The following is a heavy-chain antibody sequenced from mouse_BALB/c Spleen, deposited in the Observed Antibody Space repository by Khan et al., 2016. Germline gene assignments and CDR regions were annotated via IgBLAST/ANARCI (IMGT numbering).Heavy chain of an antibody. CDR2: IRTKSNNLST. V-gene: IGHV10-1*02. CDR3: VRQNLRWYFDV. CDR1: GFTFNTYA. D-gene: IGHD1-1*01. Sequence: EVQLVESGGGLVQPKGSLKLSCAASGFTFNTYAMDWVRQAPGKGLEWVARIRTKSNNLSTYYADSVQDRLTISRADSQSMLYLQMNNLKTEDTAMYYCVRQNLRWYFDVWGAGTTVTVSS. J-gene: IGHJ1*01.